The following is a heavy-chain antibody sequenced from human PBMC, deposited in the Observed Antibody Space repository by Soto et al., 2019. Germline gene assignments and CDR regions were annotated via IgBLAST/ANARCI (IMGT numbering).Heavy chain of an antibody. CDR2: INHNGST. Sequence: SETLSLTCAVYGGSFSGYYWCWIRQPPGKGLEWIGEINHNGSTNYNPSLKSRLTISVDTSKNLFSLRLSSVTAADTAVYYCARVYGDYVDYYYYMDVWGKGTTVTVSS. CDR1: GGSFSGYY. CDR3: ARVYGDYVDYYYYMDV. D-gene: IGHD4-17*01. V-gene: IGHV4-34*01. J-gene: IGHJ6*03.